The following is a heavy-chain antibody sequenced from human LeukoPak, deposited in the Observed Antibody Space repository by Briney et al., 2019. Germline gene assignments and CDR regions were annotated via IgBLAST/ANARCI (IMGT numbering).Heavy chain of an antibody. Sequence: GGSLRLSCAASGFSFSNYAMHWVRQAPGKGLEWVSVISASGGTTFYADSVKGRFTISRGESKNTLYLRMNSLRVEDTAIYYCTKDYGYHYGHSDNWGQGTLVRVSS. V-gene: IGHV3-23*01. CDR1: GFSFSNYA. CDR3: TKDYGYHYGHSDN. J-gene: IGHJ4*02. D-gene: IGHD3-16*02. CDR2: ISASGGTT.